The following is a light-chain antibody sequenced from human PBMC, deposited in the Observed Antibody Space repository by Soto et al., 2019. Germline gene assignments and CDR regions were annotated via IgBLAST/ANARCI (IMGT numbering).Light chain of an antibody. V-gene: IGKV1-39*01. CDR3: QQSYSTPWT. CDR2: AAS. CDR1: QSISNY. J-gene: IGKJ1*01. Sequence: DIQMTQSPSSLSASVGDRVTITCRASQSISNYLKWYQQKPGKAPKLLIYAASSLQSGVPSRFSGSGSGTDFTLTISSLQPEDFATYSCQQSYSTPWTFGQGTQVEIK.